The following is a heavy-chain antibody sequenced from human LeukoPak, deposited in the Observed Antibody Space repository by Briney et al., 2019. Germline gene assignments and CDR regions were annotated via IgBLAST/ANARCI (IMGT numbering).Heavy chain of an antibody. Sequence: GGSLRLSCAASGFTFSSYAMIWVRQAPGKGLEWVSAIRGSGDITLYADSVKGRFTISRDNSKNTLYLQMNRLRGENTAVYYCARDPNGDYLGAFDFRGQGTMASVSS. CDR1: GFTFSSYA. J-gene: IGHJ3*01. CDR3: ARDPNGDYLGAFDF. V-gene: IGHV3-23*01. CDR2: IRGSGDIT. D-gene: IGHD4-17*01.